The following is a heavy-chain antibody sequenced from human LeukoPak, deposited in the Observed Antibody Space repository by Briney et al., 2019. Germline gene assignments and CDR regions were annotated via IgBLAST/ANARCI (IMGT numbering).Heavy chain of an antibody. D-gene: IGHD5-18*01. Sequence: GGSLRLSCVASGFIFSNYGMNWVRQAPGKGLECVSGIVGSGVTTYYADSVKGRFTISRDNSKNTLYLHMNSLRAEDTAIYYCARDERWIQFNYWGQGTLVTVSS. CDR1: GFIFSNYG. J-gene: IGHJ4*02. V-gene: IGHV3-23*01. CDR2: IVGSGVTT. CDR3: ARDERWIQFNY.